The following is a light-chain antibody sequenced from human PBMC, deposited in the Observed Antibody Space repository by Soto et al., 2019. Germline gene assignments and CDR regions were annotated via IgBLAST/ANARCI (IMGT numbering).Light chain of an antibody. Sequence: QSALTQPASVSGSPGQSITICCTGTSSDVGGYNYVSWYQQHPGKAPKLMIYEVSNRPSGVSNRFSGSKSGNTASLTISGLQAEDEADYYCSSYTTISTLEVFGGGTKVTVL. CDR1: SSDVGGYNY. J-gene: IGLJ3*02. CDR3: SSYTTISTLEV. V-gene: IGLV2-14*01. CDR2: EVS.